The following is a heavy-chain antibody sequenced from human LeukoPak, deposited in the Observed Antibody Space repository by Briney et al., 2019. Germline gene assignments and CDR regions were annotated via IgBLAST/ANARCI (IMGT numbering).Heavy chain of an antibody. V-gene: IGHV4-38-2*02. J-gene: IGHJ5*02. CDR2: IYHSGST. Sequence: SETLSLTCTVSGYSISSGYYWGWFRQPPGQGLEWIGSIYHSGSTYYNPSLKSRVTISVDTSKNQFSLKLSSVTAADTAVYYCVRKLIAVAGTLVWFDPWGQGTLVTVSS. D-gene: IGHD6-19*01. CDR3: VRKLIAVAGTLVWFDP. CDR1: GYSISSGYY.